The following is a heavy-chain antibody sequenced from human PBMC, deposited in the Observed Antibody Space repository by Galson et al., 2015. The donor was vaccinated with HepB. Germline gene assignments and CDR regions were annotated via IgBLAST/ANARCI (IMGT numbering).Heavy chain of an antibody. Sequence: SLRLSCAASGFTFSSYAMHWVRQAPGKGLGWVAVISHDGHNKYYADSVKGRFTISRDNSNNTLYLQMNSLRAEDTAVYYCARDPLACTGGRCYWGYFDYWGQGTLVTVSS. J-gene: IGHJ4*02. D-gene: IGHD2-15*01. CDR2: ISHDGHNK. V-gene: IGHV3-30-3*01. CDR1: GFTFSSYA. CDR3: ARDPLACTGGRCYWGYFDY.